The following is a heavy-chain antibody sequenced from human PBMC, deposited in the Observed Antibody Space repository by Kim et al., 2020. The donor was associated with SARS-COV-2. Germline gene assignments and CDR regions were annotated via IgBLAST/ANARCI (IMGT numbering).Heavy chain of an antibody. CDR2: DT. Sequence: DTRYSPSFQGQVTISADKSISTAYLQWSSLKASDTAMYYCARRSGGDYVYWGQGTLVTVSS. CDR3: ARRSGGDYVY. V-gene: IGHV5-51*01. J-gene: IGHJ4*02. D-gene: IGHD2-21*02.